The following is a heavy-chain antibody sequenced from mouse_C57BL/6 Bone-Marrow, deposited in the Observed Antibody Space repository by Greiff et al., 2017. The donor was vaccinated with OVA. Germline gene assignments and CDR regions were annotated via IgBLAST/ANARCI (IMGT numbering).Heavy chain of an antibody. CDR3: TTGGGYPYYAMDY. V-gene: IGHV5-9-1*02. D-gene: IGHD2-2*01. CDR2: ISSGGDYI. Sequence: EVQRVESGAGLVKPGGSLKLSCAASGFTFSSYAMSWVRQTPEKRLEWVAYISSGGDYIYYADTVKGRFTISGDNARNTLYLQLSSLKSEDTAMYYFTTGGGYPYYAMDYWGRGTSVTVSS. CDR1: GFTFSSYA. J-gene: IGHJ4*01.